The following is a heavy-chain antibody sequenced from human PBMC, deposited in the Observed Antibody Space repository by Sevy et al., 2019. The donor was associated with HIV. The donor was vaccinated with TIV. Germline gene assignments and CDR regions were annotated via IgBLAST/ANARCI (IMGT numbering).Heavy chain of an antibody. CDR2: INHSGST. Sequence: SETLSLTCAVYGGSFSGYYWSWIRQPPGKGLEWIGEINHSGSTNYNPSLKSRVTISVDTSKNQFSLKLSSVTAADTAVYYCARGHPLFLSGVVIKAWFDPWGQGTLVTVSS. CDR3: ARGHPLFLSGVVIKAWFDP. CDR1: GGSFSGYY. V-gene: IGHV4-34*01. J-gene: IGHJ5*02. D-gene: IGHD3-3*01.